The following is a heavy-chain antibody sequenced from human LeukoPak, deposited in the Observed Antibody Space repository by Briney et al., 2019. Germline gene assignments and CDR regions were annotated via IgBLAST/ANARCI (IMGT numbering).Heavy chain of an antibody. V-gene: IGHV3-21*01. D-gene: IGHD2-8*02. CDR2: FGTRSTSV. CDR3: ARGYWSFDY. CDR1: GFTFSGYS. J-gene: IGHJ4*02. Sequence: GGSLRLSCTASGFTFSGYSMNWIRQAPGKGLEWVSSFGTRSTSVYHAGSVKGRFTISRDNSKNTLYLQMNSLRPEDTAVYYCARGYWSFDYWGQGTLVTVSS.